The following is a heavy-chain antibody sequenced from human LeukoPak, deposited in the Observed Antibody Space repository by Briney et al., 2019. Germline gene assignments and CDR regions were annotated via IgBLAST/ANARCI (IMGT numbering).Heavy chain of an antibody. D-gene: IGHD7-27*01. CDR3: ARDWGYEAPLYPGQFDY. Sequence: PGGSLRLSCAASGFTFSNAWMSWVRQAPGKGLEWVSYISSSGSTIYYADSVKGRFTISRDNAKNSLYLQMNSLRAEDTAVYYCARDWGYEAPLYPGQFDYWGQGTLVTVSS. CDR1: GFTFSNAW. J-gene: IGHJ4*02. V-gene: IGHV3-11*04. CDR2: ISSSGSTI.